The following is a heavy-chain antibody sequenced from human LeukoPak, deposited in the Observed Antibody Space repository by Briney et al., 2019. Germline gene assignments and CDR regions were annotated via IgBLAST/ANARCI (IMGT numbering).Heavy chain of an antibody. J-gene: IGHJ4*02. V-gene: IGHV3-30*14. D-gene: IGHD3-16*01. CDR3: ARARGSDDYFDY. CDR2: ISFDGSNK. Sequence: PGGSLRLSCAASGFTFSSYAMHWVRQAPGKGLEWVAVISFDGSNKYYADSVKGRFTISRDNSKNTLYLQMNSLRAEDTAVYYCARARGSDDYFDYWGQGTLVTVSS. CDR1: GFTFSSYA.